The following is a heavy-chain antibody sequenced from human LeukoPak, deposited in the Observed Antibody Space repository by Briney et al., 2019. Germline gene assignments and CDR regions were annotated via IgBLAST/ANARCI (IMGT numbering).Heavy chain of an antibody. Sequence: SETLSLTCTVSGGSISSSSYYWGWIRQPPGKGLEWIGSIYYSGSTYYNPSLKSRVTISVDTSKNQFSLKLSSVTAADTAVYYCARGLKRPRRYNWFDPWGQGTLVTVSS. J-gene: IGHJ5*02. CDR1: GGSISSSSYY. CDR3: ARGLKRPRRYNWFDP. V-gene: IGHV4-39*01. CDR2: IYYSGST. D-gene: IGHD4-17*01.